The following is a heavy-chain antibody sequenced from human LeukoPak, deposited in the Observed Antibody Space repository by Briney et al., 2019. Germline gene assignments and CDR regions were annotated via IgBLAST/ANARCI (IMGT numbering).Heavy chain of an antibody. D-gene: IGHD3-10*01. CDR2: MNPNSGGT. J-gene: IGHJ5*02. V-gene: IGHV1-2*04. CDR3: ARGPVDYHFYQLGELFPLHWFDP. CDR1: GYTFTSYD. Sequence: ASVKVSCKASGYTFTSYDINWVRQATGQGLEWMGWMNPNSGGTNYAQKFQGWVTMTRDTSISTAYMELSRLRSDDTAVYYCARGPVDYHFYQLGELFPLHWFDPWGQGTLVTVSS.